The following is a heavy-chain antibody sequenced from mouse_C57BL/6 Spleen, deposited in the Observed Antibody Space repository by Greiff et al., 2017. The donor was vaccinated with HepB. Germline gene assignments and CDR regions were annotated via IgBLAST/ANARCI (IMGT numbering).Heavy chain of an antibody. CDR2: ISYDGSN. CDR1: GYSITSGYY. J-gene: IGHJ3*01. Sequence: DVQLQESGPGLVKPSQSLSLTCSVTGYSITSGYYWNWIRQFPGNKLEWMGYISYDGSNNYNPSLKNRISITRDTSKNQFFLKLNSVTTEDTATYYCARYSSFAYWGQGTLVTVSA. CDR3: ARYSSFAY. V-gene: IGHV3-6*01.